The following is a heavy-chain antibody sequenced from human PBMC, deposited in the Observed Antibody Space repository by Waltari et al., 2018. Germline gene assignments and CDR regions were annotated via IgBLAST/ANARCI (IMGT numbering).Heavy chain of an antibody. CDR3: ARDRSRLRGTYFDY. CDR1: GFTFSSYA. Sequence: QVQLVESGGGGVQPGGSLRLSCAASGFTFSSYAMDWVRQAPGKGLGWGAGISNDGSNKYYADSVKGRFTSSSDKSKNTLYLQMNSLRAEDTAVYYCARDRSRLRGTYFDYWGQGTLVTVSS. D-gene: IGHD3-16*01. J-gene: IGHJ4*02. CDR2: ISNDGSNK. V-gene: IGHV3-30-3*01.